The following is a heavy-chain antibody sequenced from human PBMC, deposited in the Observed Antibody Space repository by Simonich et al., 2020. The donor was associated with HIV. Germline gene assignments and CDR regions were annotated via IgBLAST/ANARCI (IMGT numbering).Heavy chain of an antibody. V-gene: IGHV4-38-2*01. CDR1: GYSISSGYY. D-gene: IGHD3-16*01. CDR3: ARGGGDGYNY. Sequence: QVQLQESGPGLVKPSETLSLTCAVSGYSISSGYYWDWIRQPPGKGVGWVGSIFHVGTTYYNPSLKRRVTISINNSKNQFPLKLSSVTAADTAVYYCARGGGDGYNYWGQGILVTVSS. CDR2: IFHVGTT. J-gene: IGHJ4*02.